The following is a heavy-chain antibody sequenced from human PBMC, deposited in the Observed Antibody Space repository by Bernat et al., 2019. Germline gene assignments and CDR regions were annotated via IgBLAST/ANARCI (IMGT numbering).Heavy chain of an antibody. V-gene: IGHV3-30-3*01. D-gene: IGHD3-3*01. Sequence: QVQLVESGGGVVQPGRSLRLSCAASGFTFSSYAMHWVRQAPGKGLEWVAVISYDGSNMYCGDSVKGRLNISRDNAENTLYLQMSSLRAEDTDVYYCARDHGYDFWSGYVYYYYGMDVWGQGTTVTVAS. CDR1: GFTFSSYA. CDR3: ARDHGYDFWSGYVYYYYGMDV. J-gene: IGHJ6*01. CDR2: ISYDGSNM.